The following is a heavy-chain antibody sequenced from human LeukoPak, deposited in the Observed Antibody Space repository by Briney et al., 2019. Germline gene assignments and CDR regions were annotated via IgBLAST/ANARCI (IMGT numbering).Heavy chain of an antibody. CDR3: ARDRDCSSTSCYGAFDI. D-gene: IGHD2-2*01. CDR2: ISAYNGNT. Sequence: ASVKVSCKASGYTFTSYGIGWVRQAPGQGLEWMGWISAYNGNTNYAQKLQGRVTMTTDTSTSTAYMELRSLRSGDTAVYYCARDRDCSSTSCYGAFDIWGQGTMVTVSS. V-gene: IGHV1-18*01. CDR1: GYTFTSYG. J-gene: IGHJ3*02.